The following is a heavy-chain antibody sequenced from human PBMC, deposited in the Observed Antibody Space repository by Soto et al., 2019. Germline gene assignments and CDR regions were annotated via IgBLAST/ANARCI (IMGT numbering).Heavy chain of an antibody. V-gene: IGHV1-8*02. CDR2: MNPGSGDT. D-gene: IGHD5-18*01. CDR3: ARMESFGSLNWFDP. CDR1: GHTFTNND. Sequence: ASVKVSCKASGHTFTNNDVSWARQATGQGLEWMGWMNPGSGDTGYAQKFQGRVTMTRDISIATAYMELNSLTSEDTAIYYCARMESFGSLNWFDPWGQGTLVTVSS. J-gene: IGHJ5*02.